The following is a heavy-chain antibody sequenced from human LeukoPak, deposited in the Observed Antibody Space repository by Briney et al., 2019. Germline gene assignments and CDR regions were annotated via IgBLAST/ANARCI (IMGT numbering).Heavy chain of an antibody. J-gene: IGHJ3*02. CDR2: IYYSGST. CDR3: ARRRKDSASDI. V-gene: IGHV4-59*08. D-gene: IGHD3/OR15-3a*01. Sequence: SETLSLTCTVSGGSISSYYWSWIRQPPGNGLEWIGYIYYSGSTNYNPSLKSRVTISVDTSKNQFSLKLSSVTAADTAVYYCARRRKDSASDIWGQGTMVTVSS. CDR1: GGSISSYY.